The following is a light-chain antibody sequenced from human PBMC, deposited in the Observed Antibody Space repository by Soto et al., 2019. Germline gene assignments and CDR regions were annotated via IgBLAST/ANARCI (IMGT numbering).Light chain of an antibody. J-gene: IGKJ1*01. CDR1: RVVSNN. Sequence: EIVTTQSPATLPAPRGVTATLSCTASRVVSNNVAWYQQKPGQAPRLLILGASTRATGIPARFSGSGSGTEFTLSISSLQSEDFAVYYCQQYDSWPWTFGQGTKVDIK. CDR2: GAS. CDR3: QQYDSWPWT. V-gene: IGKV3-15*01.